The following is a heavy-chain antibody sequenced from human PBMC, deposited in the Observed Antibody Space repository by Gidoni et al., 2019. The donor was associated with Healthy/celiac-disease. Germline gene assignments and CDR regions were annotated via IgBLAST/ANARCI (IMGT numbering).Heavy chain of an antibody. CDR1: GCTFSSYG. CDR3: ARDRIAARPGVGY. V-gene: IGHV3-33*01. J-gene: IGHJ4*02. Sequence: QVQLVESGGGVVQPGRSLRLSCAASGCTFSSYGMHWVRQAPGKGLEWVAVIWYDGSNKYYADSVKCRFTISRDNSKNTLYLQMNSLRAEDTAVYYCARDRIAARPGVGYWGQGTLVTVSS. CDR2: IWYDGSNK. D-gene: IGHD6-6*01.